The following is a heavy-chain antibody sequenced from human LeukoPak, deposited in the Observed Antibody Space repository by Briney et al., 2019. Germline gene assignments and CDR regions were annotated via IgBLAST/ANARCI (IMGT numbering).Heavy chain of an antibody. Sequence: GGSQRLSCAASGFTFSAYSMNSVRQAPGKGLEWVSYISSSSTIYYADSVKGRFTISRDNAKNSLYLQMNSLRAEDTAVYYCAKGPSRDWLSYFDYWGQGTLVTVSS. V-gene: IGHV3-48*01. J-gene: IGHJ4*02. CDR2: ISSSSTI. D-gene: IGHD3-9*01. CDR1: GFTFSAYS. CDR3: AKGPSRDWLSYFDY.